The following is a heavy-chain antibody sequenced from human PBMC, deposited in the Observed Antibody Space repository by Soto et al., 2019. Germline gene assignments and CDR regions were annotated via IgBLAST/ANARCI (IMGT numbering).Heavy chain of an antibody. D-gene: IGHD3-3*01. CDR2: ISSSSSTI. Sequence: PGGSLRLSCAASGFTFSSYSMNWVRQAPGKGLEWVSYISSSSSTIYYADSVKGRFTISRDNAKNSLYLQMSSLRAEDTAVYYCARDPYDFWSGSPGPVDYWGQGTLVTVSS. CDR3: ARDPYDFWSGSPGPVDY. V-gene: IGHV3-48*01. CDR1: GFTFSSYS. J-gene: IGHJ4*02.